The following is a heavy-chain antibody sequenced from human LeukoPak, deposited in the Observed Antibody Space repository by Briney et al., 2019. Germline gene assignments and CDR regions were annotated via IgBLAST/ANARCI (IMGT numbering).Heavy chain of an antibody. Sequence: EASVKVSCKASGYTFTSYDINWVRQATGQGLEWMGWVNPNSGNTGYAQKFQGRVTMTRNTSISTAYMELSSLRSEDTAVYYCAIDEYYYDSSGYYYGEDYWGQGTLVTVSS. V-gene: IGHV1-8*01. CDR3: AIDEYYYDSSGYYYGEDY. CDR1: GYTFTSYD. CDR2: VNPNSGNT. J-gene: IGHJ4*02. D-gene: IGHD3-22*01.